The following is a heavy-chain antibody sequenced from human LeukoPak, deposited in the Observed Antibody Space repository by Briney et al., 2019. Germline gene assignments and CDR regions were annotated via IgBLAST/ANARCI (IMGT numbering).Heavy chain of an antibody. D-gene: IGHD3-9*01. V-gene: IGHV4-59*01. J-gene: IGHJ3*02. CDR1: GGSISSYY. CDR2: IYYSGST. Sequence: SETLSLTCTVSGGSISSYYWSWIRQPPGKGLEWIGYIYYSGSTNYNPSLKSRVTISVDTSKNQFSLKLSSVTAADTAVYYCARAPVLRYFDWHLIGAFDIWGQGTMVTVSS. CDR3: ARAPVLRYFDWHLIGAFDI.